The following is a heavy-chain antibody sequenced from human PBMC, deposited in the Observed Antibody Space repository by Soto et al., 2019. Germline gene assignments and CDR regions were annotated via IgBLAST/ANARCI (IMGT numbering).Heavy chain of an antibody. J-gene: IGHJ6*02. CDR2: IDPSDSYT. Sequence: GESPKISCKCSGYSLTSYLIILVRPLPGKGLEWMGRIDPSDSYTNYSPSFQGHVTISADKSISTAYLQWSSLKASDTAMYYCERQSGTYYNYGMDVWGQGTTVTVSS. CDR3: ERQSGTYYNYGMDV. D-gene: IGHD6-13*01. CDR1: GYSLTSYL. V-gene: IGHV5-10-1*01.